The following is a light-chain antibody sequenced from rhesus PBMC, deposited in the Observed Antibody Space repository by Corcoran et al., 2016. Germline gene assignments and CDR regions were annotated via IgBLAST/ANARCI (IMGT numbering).Light chain of an antibody. CDR1: QSVSSN. V-gene: IGKV3-42*01. CDR2: GAS. Sequence: EIVMTQSPATLSLSPGERATLSCRASQSVSSNLAWYPQKPGQAPSLLNYGASSRATGIPDRFSGSGSGIDFTRTMSSLEPEDVAVYYCQQYSNWPYSFGQGTKVEIK. CDR3: QQYSNWPYS. J-gene: IGKJ2*01.